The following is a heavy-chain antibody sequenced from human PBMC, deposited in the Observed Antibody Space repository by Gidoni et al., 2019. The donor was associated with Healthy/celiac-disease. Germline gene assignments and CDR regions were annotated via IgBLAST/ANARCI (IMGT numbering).Heavy chain of an antibody. D-gene: IGHD3-16*02. V-gene: IGHV3-30-3*01. J-gene: IGHJ4*02. CDR1: AFTLSSYA. Sequence: QVQLVESGGGVVQPGRSLRLTCAACAFTLSSYAMHWVRQAPGKGLEWVAVISYDGSNKYYADSVKGRFTISRDNSKNTLYLQMNSLRAEDTGVYYCARDMITFGGVIAPDYWGQGTLVTVSS. CDR3: ARDMITFGGVIAPDY. CDR2: ISYDGSNK.